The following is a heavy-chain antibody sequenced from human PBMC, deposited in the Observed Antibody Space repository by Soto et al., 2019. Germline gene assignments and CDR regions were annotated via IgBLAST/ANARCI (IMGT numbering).Heavy chain of an antibody. Sequence: QVQLVQSGAEVKKPGASVKVSCKASGYTFTSYDINWVRQATGQGLEWMGWMNPNSGNTGYAQKFQGRVTMTRNTSISTAYMGLSSLRSEGTAVYYCARRGYSSSWYYYYYYGIAVWGPGPTVTVSS. CDR1: GYTFTSYD. J-gene: IGHJ6*02. V-gene: IGHV1-8*01. CDR2: MNPNSGNT. D-gene: IGHD6-13*01. CDR3: ARRGYSSSWYYYYYYGIAV.